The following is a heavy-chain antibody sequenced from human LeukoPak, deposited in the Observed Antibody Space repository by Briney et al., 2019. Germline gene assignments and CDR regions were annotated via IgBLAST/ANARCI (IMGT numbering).Heavy chain of an antibody. J-gene: IGHJ2*01. CDR1: GGSFSGYY. CDR3: ARGDLVSTRPGYCSGGSCYRLYWYFDL. Sequence: SSETLSLTCAVYGGSFSGYYWSWIRQPPGKGLEWIGEINHSGSTNYNPSLKSRVTISVDTSKNQFSLKLSSVTAADTAVYYCARGDLVSTRPGYCSGGSCYRLYWYFDLWGRGTLVTVSS. D-gene: IGHD2-15*01. V-gene: IGHV4-34*01. CDR2: INHSGST.